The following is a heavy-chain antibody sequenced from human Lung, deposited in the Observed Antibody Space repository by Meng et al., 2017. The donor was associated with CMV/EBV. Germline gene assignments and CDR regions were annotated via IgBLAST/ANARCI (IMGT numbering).Heavy chain of an antibody. D-gene: IGHD1-7*01. Sequence: SETXSLXCTVSGYSISSGYYWGWIRQPPGKGLEWIGSIYHSGSTYYNPSLKSRVTISVDTSKNQFSLKLSSVTAADTAVYYCARDNWNYDQKLFDYWGQGXLVTSSS. J-gene: IGHJ4*02. V-gene: IGHV4-38-2*02. CDR3: ARDNWNYDQKLFDY. CDR1: GYSISSGYY. CDR2: IYHSGST.